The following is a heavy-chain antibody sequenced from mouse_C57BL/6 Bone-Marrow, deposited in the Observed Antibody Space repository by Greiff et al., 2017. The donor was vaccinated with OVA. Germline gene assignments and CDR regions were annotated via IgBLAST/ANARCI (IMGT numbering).Heavy chain of an antibody. CDR3: ARGGDSFAY. CDR1: GFTFSSYT. V-gene: IGHV5-9*01. D-gene: IGHD3-3*01. J-gene: IGHJ3*01. CDR2: ISGGGGNT. Sequence: EVQLVESGGGLVKPGGSLKLSCAASGFTFSSYTMSWVRQTPEKRLEWVATISGGGGNTYYPDSVKGRFTISRDNAKNTLYLQMSSLRSEDTALYYCARGGDSFAYWGQGTLVTVSA.